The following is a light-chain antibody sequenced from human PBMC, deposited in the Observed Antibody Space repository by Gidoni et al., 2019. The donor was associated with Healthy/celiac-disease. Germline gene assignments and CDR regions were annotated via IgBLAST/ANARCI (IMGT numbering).Light chain of an antibody. CDR1: QSFSSN. J-gene: IGKJ1*01. CDR3: QQYNNWPPWT. V-gene: IGKV3-15*01. Sequence: EIVLTQSPATLSVAPGERATLACRASQSFSSNLAWYQQKPGQAPRLLIYGASTRATGIPARFIGSGSGTEFTLTISSLLSEDFAVYYCQQYNNWPPWTFGQGTKVEIK. CDR2: GAS.